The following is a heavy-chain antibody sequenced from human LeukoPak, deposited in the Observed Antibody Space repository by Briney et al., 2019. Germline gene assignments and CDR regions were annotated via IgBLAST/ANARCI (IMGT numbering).Heavy chain of an antibody. CDR3: ARGVYIAAAQYAY. V-gene: IGHV4-59*01. CDR2: IYYSGTT. J-gene: IGHJ4*02. Sequence: SETLCLTCTVSGGSISSCYWSRIRQPPGKGLEWVGYIYYSGTTKYNPSLKSRVSISVDTSKNQFSLKLSSMTAADTAVYYCARGVYIAAAQYAYWGQGTLATVSS. CDR1: GGSISSCY. D-gene: IGHD6-13*01.